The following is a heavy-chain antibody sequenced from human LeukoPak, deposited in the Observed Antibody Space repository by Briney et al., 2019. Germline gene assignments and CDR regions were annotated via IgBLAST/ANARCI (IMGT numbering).Heavy chain of an antibody. CDR2: INHSGST. CDR3: ASGSSSMAFDI. CDR1: GGSFSGYY. V-gene: IGHV4-34*01. Sequence: SETLSLTCAVYGGSFSGYYWSRIRQPPGKGLEWIGEINHSGSTNYNPSLKSRVTISVDTSKNQFSLKLSSVTAADTAVYYCASGSSSMAFDIWGQGTMVTVSS. J-gene: IGHJ3*02. D-gene: IGHD2/OR15-2a*01.